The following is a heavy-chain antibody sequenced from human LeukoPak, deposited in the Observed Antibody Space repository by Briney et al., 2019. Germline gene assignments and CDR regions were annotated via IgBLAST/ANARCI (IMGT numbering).Heavy chain of an antibody. D-gene: IGHD6-19*01. V-gene: IGHV4-34*01. Sequence: SETLSLTCAVYGGSFSGYYWSWIRQPPGKGLEWIGEINHSGSTNYNPSLKSRVTISVDASKNQFSLKLSSVTAADTAVYYCASSYSSVRPFDYWGQGTLVTVSS. CDR2: INHSGST. CDR3: ASSYSSVRPFDY. J-gene: IGHJ4*02. CDR1: GGSFSGYY.